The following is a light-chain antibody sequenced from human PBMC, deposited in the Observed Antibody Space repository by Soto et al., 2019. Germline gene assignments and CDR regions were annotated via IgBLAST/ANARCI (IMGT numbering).Light chain of an antibody. J-gene: IGLJ2*01. CDR2: GNS. CDR3: QSYDSSLSGYVV. V-gene: IGLV1-40*01. Sequence: QPVLTQPPSVSWAPGQRVTISCTGSSSNIGAGYDVHWYQQLPGTAPKLLIYGNSNRPSGVPDRFSGSKSGTSASLAITGLQAEDEADHYCQSYDSSLSGYVVFGGGTKLTLL. CDR1: SSNIGAGYD.